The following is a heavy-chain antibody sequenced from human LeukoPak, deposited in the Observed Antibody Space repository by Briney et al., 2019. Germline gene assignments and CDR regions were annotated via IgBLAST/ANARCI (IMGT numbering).Heavy chain of an antibody. D-gene: IGHD1-26*01. CDR3: ATWGNWELLRVFDY. J-gene: IGHJ4*02. CDR2: IYHSGST. CDR1: GYSISSGYY. Sequence: PSQTLSLTCTVSGYSISSGYYWGWIRQPPGKGLEWIGSIYHSGSTYYNPSLKSRVTISVDTSKNQFSLKLSSVTAADTAVYYCATWGNWELLRVFDYWGQGTLVTVSS. V-gene: IGHV4-38-2*02.